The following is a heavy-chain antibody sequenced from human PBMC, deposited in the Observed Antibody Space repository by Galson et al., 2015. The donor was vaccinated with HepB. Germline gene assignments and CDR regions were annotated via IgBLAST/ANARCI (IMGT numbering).Heavy chain of an antibody. J-gene: IGHJ4*02. V-gene: IGHV7-4-1*02. CDR3: ARGEGSSYYYVGY. D-gene: IGHD3-22*01. CDR1: GYTFNNYG. CDR2: INTNTGNP. Sequence: SVKVSCKASGYTFNNYGMNWVRQAPGQGLEWMGWINTNTGNPTYAQGFTGRYVFSLDTSANTAYLQISSLKAEDTAVYYCARGEGSSYYYVGYWGQGTLVTVSS.